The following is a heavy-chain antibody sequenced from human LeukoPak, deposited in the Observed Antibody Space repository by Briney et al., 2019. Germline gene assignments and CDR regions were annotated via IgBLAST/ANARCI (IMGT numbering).Heavy chain of an antibody. J-gene: IGHJ4*02. CDR2: IYYSGST. CDR3: ARRRKQSTTVTIPPDY. CDR1: GGSISSSSYY. Sequence: PSETLSLTCTVSGGSISSSSYYWGWIRQPPGKGLEWVGSIYYSGSTYYNPSLKSRVTISVDTSKNQFSLKLSSVTAADTAVYYCARRRKQSTTVTIPPDYWGQGTLVTVSS. V-gene: IGHV4-39*01. D-gene: IGHD4-17*01.